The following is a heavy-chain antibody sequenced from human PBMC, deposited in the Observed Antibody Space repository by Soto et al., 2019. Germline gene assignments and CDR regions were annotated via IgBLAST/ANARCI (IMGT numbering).Heavy chain of an antibody. CDR2: ISASGVYI. CDR1: GFTFSTYS. D-gene: IGHD3-9*01. Sequence: KPGGSLRLSCAASGFTFSTYSMNWVRQAPGKGLEWVSSISASGVYIYYADSLKGRFTVSRDNAKNSLYLQMDSLRAEDTALYYCARDTVDSFLAGMDVWGQGTTVTVSS. CDR3: ARDTVDSFLAGMDV. J-gene: IGHJ6*02. V-gene: IGHV3-21*01.